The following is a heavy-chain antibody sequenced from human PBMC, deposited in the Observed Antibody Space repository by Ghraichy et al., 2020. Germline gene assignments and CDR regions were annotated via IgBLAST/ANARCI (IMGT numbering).Heavy chain of an antibody. D-gene: IGHD3-10*01. Sequence: GESLNISCVASGFNFRDHGMGWVRQGPGKGLEWVSGINKNADSTNYADSVKGRFTISRDNAKNALYPQMHSLRADDTALYFCARRYTGTYYSLFDYWGQGTPITVSS. J-gene: IGHJ4*02. CDR3: ARRYTGTYYSLFDY. V-gene: IGHV3-20*04. CDR1: GFNFRDHG. CDR2: INKNADST.